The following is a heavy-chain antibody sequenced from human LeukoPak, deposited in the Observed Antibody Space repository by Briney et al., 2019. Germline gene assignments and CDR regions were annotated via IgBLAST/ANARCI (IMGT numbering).Heavy chain of an antibody. CDR3: AKKGCSSGRYDYRDY. V-gene: IGHV3-30-3*02. CDR1: GFTFSCCA. D-gene: IGHD6-19*01. CDR2: ISSNENTK. J-gene: IGHJ4*02. Sequence: PGGSLRLSCAASGFTFSCCAIHWVRQAPGRGLEWVAVISSNENTKFYADSVKGRFTVYRDNSKKTVWLQMNSLRAEDTAVYYCAKKGCSSGRYDYRDYWGQGTLVTVSS.